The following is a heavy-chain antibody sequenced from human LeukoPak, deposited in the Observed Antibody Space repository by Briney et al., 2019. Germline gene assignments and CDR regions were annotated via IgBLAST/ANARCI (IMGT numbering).Heavy chain of an antibody. CDR3: ARRGRRFGADPG. Sequence: SETLSLTCTVSGGSISSSSYYWGWIRQPPGMGLEWIGSIYYSGSTYYNPSLKSRVTISVDTSKNQFSLKLSSVTDGDTAVYYCARRGRRFGADPGWGQGTLVIVSS. CDR2: IYYSGST. V-gene: IGHV4-39*01. CDR1: GGSISSSSYY. J-gene: IGHJ4*02. D-gene: IGHD3-3*01.